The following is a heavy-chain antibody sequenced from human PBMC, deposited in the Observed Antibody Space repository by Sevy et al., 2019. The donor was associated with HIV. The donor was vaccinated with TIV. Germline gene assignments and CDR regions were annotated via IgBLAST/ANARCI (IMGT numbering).Heavy chain of an antibody. CDR3: ARDFSGRAFDY. J-gene: IGHJ4*02. CDR1: GFTFSSYG. CDR2: IWYDGSDK. Sequence: GGSLRLSCAASGFTFSSYGMHWVRQAPGKGLEWLTIIWYDGSDKYYADSVKGRFTISRDNSRNTLYLQMNSLRAEDTAVCYCARDFSGRAFDYWGQGTLVTVSS. D-gene: IGHD2-15*01. V-gene: IGHV3-33*01.